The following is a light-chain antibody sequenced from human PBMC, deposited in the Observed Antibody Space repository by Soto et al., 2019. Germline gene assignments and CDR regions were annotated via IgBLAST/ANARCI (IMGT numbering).Light chain of an antibody. Sequence: QSALTQPASVSGSPGQSITISCTGTSSDVGSYNLVSWYQQHPGKAPKLVICEVTNRPSGVSSRFSGSKSGNTASLTISGLRAEDEADYYCTSFTTTNIWVFGGGTQLTVL. CDR3: TSFTTTNIWV. J-gene: IGLJ3*02. V-gene: IGLV2-14*02. CDR2: EVT. CDR1: SSDVGSYNL.